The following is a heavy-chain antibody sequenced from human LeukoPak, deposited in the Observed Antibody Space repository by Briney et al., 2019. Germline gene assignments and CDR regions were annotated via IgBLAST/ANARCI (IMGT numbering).Heavy chain of an antibody. D-gene: IGHD3-22*01. V-gene: IGHV4-34*01. J-gene: IGHJ4*02. CDR1: GGSFSGYY. CDR3: ASRFQYYYDSSGYYDFDY. CDR2: INHSGST. Sequence: SGTLSLTCAVYGGSFSGYYWSWIRQPPGKGLEWIGEINHSGSTNYNPSLKSRVTISVDTSKNQFSLKLSSVTAADTAVYYCASRFQYYYDSSGYYDFDYWGQGTLVTVSS.